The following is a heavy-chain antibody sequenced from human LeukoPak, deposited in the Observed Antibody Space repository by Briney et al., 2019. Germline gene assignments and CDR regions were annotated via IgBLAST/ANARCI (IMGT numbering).Heavy chain of an antibody. CDR3: ARQTGSGLFILP. CDR2: IYYSGNT. Sequence: SETLSLTCTVSGVSISSSNSYWGWIRQPPGKGLEWIGSIYYSGNTYYNASLKGQVSISIDTSKNQFSLRLTSVTAADTAVYYCARQTGSGLFILPGGQGTLVTVSS. V-gene: IGHV4-39*01. D-gene: IGHD3/OR15-3a*01. CDR1: GVSISSSNSY. J-gene: IGHJ4*02.